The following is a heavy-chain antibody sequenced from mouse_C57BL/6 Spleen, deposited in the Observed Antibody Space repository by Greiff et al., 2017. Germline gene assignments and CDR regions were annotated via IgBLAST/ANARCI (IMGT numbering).Heavy chain of an antibody. CDR1: GFTFSDYG. V-gene: IGHV5-15*01. CDR2: ISNLAYSI. Sequence: EVKLVESGGGLVQPGGSLKLSCAASGFTFSDYGMAWVRQAPRKGPEWVAFISNLAYSIYYADTVTGRFTISRENAKNTLYLEMSSLRSEDTAMYYCARPGGNYEAWFAYWGQGTLVTVSA. J-gene: IGHJ3*01. CDR3: ARPGGNYEAWFAY. D-gene: IGHD2-1*01.